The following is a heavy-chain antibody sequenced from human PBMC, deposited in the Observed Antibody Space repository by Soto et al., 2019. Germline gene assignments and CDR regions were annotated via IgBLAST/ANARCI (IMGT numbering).Heavy chain of an antibody. CDR3: ARDIKSGYDGYNWFDP. CDR1: GFTFSSYG. Sequence: QVQLVESGGGVVQPGRSLRLSCAASGFTFSSYGMHWVRQAPGKGLEWVAVIWYDGSNKYYADSVKGRFTISRDNSKNTLYLQMNSLRAEDTAVYYCARDIKSGYDGYNWFDPWGQGTLVTVSS. CDR2: IWYDGSNK. J-gene: IGHJ5*02. D-gene: IGHD5-12*01. V-gene: IGHV3-33*01.